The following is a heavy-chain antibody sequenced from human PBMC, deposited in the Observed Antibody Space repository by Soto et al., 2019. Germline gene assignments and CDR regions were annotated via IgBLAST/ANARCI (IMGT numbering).Heavy chain of an antibody. CDR3: ATLARTKDFDY. J-gene: IGHJ4*02. V-gene: IGHV3-23*01. D-gene: IGHD2-8*01. CDR2: ISTSGDGT. Sequence: EVQLLESGGGLVQPGGSLRLSCAASGFTFSSYAMTWVRQAPGKGLEWVSGISTSGDGTYYAESVKGRFTISRDNSKNTLCLQINSRIAEDTAVYYCATLARTKDFDYWGQGTLVTGSS. CDR1: GFTFSSYA.